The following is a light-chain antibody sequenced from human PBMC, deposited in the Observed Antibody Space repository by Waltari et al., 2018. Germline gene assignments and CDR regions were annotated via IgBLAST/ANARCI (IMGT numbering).Light chain of an antibody. V-gene: IGKV1-5*03. CDR3: QQYHSYSPYT. CDR2: KAS. Sequence: QMTQSPSILSASVGDRVTITCRASQTISIYLAWYQQKPGKAPNLLIYKASTLESGVPSRFSGSGSGTEFTLTISRLQPDDFATYYCQQYHSYSPYTFGQGTTLDIK. CDR1: QTISIY. J-gene: IGKJ2*01.